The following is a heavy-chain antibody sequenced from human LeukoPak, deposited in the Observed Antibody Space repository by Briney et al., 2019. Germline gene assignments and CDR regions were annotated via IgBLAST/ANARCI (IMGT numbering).Heavy chain of an antibody. CDR2: VSDGSTPT. CDR1: GFSFSGHS. CDR3: ARNKRATQYYFDY. V-gene: IGHV3-48*04. Sequence: PGGSLRLSCAASGFSFSGHSMNWVRQAPGRGLEWVAFVSDGSTPTYYADSVRGRFTISRDNAENSLYLQMNSLRAEDTAVYYCARNKRATQYYFDYCGQGTLVTVSS. J-gene: IGHJ4*02.